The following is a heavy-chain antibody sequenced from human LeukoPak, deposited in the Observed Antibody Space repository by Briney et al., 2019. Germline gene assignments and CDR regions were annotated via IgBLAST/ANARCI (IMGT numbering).Heavy chain of an antibody. Sequence: GGSLRLSCAASGFTFDDYAMHWVRQAPGKGLEWVSGISWNSGSIGYADSVKGRFTISRDNAKNSLYLQMNSLRAEDTAVYYCARERISTPLDAFDIWGQGTMVTVSS. D-gene: IGHD3-3*02. J-gene: IGHJ3*02. CDR1: GFTFDDYA. CDR2: ISWNSGSI. V-gene: IGHV3-9*01. CDR3: ARERISTPLDAFDI.